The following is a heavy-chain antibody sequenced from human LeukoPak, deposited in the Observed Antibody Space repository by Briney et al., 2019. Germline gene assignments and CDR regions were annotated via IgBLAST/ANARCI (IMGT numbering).Heavy chain of an antibody. CDR2: IYYSGST. CDR1: GGSISSSGYY. Sequence: SETLSLTCTVSGGSISSSGYYWGWIRQPPGKGLEWIASIYYSGSTYYNPSLKSRVTISVDTSKNQLSLKLSSLTAADTAVYYCARHEYSGSCYGLSWFDPWGQGTLVTVSS. D-gene: IGHD1-26*01. V-gene: IGHV4-39*01. J-gene: IGHJ5*02. CDR3: ARHEYSGSCYGLSWFDP.